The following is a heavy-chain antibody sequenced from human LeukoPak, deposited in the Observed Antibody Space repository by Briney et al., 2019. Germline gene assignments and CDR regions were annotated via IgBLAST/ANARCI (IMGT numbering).Heavy chain of an antibody. CDR1: GGSISSYY. CDR3: ARRKDFGRGPNVFDI. V-gene: IGHV4-59*01. CDR2: IYYSGST. J-gene: IGHJ3*02. Sequence: SETLSLTCTVSGGSISSYYWSWIRQPPGKGLEWIGYIYYSGSTNYNPSLKSRVTISVDTSKNQFSQKLSSVTAADTAVYYCARRKDFGRGPNVFDIGGKGKMATVSS. D-gene: IGHD3-3*01.